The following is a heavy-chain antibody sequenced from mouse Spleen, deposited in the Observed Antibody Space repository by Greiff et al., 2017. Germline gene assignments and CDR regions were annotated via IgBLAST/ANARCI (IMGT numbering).Heavy chain of an antibody. CDR2: IDPSDSYT. Sequence: VQLQQPGAELVRPGTSVKLSCKASGYTFTSYWMHWVKQRPGQGLEWIGVIDPSDSYTNYNQKFKGKATLTVDTSSSTAYMQLSSLTSEDSAVYYCASYYYGSTSFAYWGQGTLVTVSA. V-gene: IGHV1-59*01. CDR3: ASYYYGSTSFAY. J-gene: IGHJ3*01. D-gene: IGHD1-1*01. CDR1: GYTFTSYW.